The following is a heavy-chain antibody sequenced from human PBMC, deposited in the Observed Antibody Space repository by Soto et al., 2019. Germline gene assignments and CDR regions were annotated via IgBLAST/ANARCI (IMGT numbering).Heavy chain of an antibody. D-gene: IGHD5-12*01. CDR1: GGSIRSGYYY. Sequence: SETLSLTCTVSGGSIRSGYYYWSWIRQPPGKGLEWIGYIYYSGSTYYNPSLKSRVTISVDTSKNQFSLKLSSVTAADTAVYYCARAGGDIVATIVVGYYFDYWGQGTLVTVSS. V-gene: IGHV4-30-4*01. CDR2: IYYSGST. J-gene: IGHJ4*02. CDR3: ARAGGDIVATIVVGYYFDY.